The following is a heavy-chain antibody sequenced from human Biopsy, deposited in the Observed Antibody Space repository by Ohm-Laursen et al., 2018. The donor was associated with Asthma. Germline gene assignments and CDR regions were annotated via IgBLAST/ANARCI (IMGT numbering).Heavy chain of an antibody. V-gene: IGHV4-59*01. Sequence: GTLSLTCTVSGVSIRSYYWTWIRQPPGKGLEWIGNIHYGGSTYSSPSLKSRVTISVDTSKKQISLRLSSVIAADTAVYYCAGFCSGGNCPDHWGQGTLVTVSS. CDR3: AGFCSGGNCPDH. J-gene: IGHJ4*02. CDR1: GVSIRSYY. CDR2: IHYGGST. D-gene: IGHD2-15*01.